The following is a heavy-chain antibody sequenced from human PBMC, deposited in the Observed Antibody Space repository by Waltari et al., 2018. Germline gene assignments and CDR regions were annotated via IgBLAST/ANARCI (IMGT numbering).Heavy chain of an antibody. D-gene: IGHD4-17*01. J-gene: IGHJ3*01. CDR3: AREGLVHAFDF. CDR2: IKHDGFEK. V-gene: IGHV3-7*01. CDR1: GLSVRGFW. Sequence: EVQLVESGGDLVQPGGSLRLPRQAPGLSVRGFWLSWVRQAPGKGLEWVANIKHDGFEKYSVDSVKGRFTISRDNAKNSLYLVMNSLRAEDTAVYFCAREGLVHAFDFWGQGTMVTVSS.